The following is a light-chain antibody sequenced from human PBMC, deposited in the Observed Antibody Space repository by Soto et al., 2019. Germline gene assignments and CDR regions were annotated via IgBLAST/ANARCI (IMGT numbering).Light chain of an antibody. J-gene: IGLJ1*01. V-gene: IGLV2-23*01. CDR2: EDI. CDR3: YTYAGGSTYL. CDR1: SSDVGSYSL. Sequence: QSALTQPASVSGSRGQSITISCTGTSSDVGSYSLLSWYQHHPGKAPKLIIYEDIKGPSGVSNRFSGSKSGNTASLRISGLQAEDEADYYCYTYAGGSTYLFGTGTKLTVL.